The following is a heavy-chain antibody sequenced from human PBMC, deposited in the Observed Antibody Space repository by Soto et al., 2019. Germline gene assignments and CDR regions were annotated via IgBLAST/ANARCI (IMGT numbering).Heavy chain of an antibody. CDR1: GGTFSSYA. V-gene: IGHV1-69*13. CDR3: ARAPKGARRIAAAGTSGVCYYYYGMDV. J-gene: IGHJ6*02. D-gene: IGHD6-13*01. CDR2: IIPIFGTA. Sequence: GASVKVSCKASGGTFSSYAISWVRQAPGQGLEWMGGIIPIFGTASYAQKFQGRVTITADESTSTAYMELSSLRSEDTAVYYCARAPKGARRIAAAGTSGVCYYYYGMDVWGQGTTVTVSS.